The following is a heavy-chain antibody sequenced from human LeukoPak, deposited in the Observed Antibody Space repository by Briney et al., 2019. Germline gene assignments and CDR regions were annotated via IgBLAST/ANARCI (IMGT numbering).Heavy chain of an antibody. J-gene: IGHJ4*02. V-gene: IGHV3-21*01. D-gene: IGHD6-6*01. CDR1: GFTFSSYS. CDR3: ARGYSSSSLPDY. Sequence: TGGSLRLSCAASGFTFSSYSMNWVRQAPGKGLEWVSSISSSSSYIYYADSVKGRFTISRDSAKNSLYLQMNSLRAEDTAVYYCARGYSSSSLPDYWGQGTLVTVSS. CDR2: ISSSSSYI.